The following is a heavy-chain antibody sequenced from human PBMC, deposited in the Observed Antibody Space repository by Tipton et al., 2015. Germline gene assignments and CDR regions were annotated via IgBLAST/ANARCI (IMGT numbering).Heavy chain of an antibody. CDR3: ARLALIHDVSDI. Sequence: TLSLTCTVSGGSIRSGGHYWSWIRQHPGKGLEWIGYIHYSGRSYYNPSLKSRVTISVDTSKNQFSLNLSSVSAADTAVYYCARLALIHDVSDIWGPGTMVSVSS. V-gene: IGHV4-31*03. CDR2: IHYSGRS. CDR1: GGSIRSGGHY. J-gene: IGHJ3*02. D-gene: IGHD2-21*01.